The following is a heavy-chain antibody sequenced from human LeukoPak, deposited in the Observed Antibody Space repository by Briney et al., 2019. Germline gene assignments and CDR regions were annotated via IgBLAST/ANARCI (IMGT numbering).Heavy chain of an antibody. Sequence: GGSLRLSCVASGLTFSSDWMHWARQPPGKGLGWVSRINSDGSSTSYADSVKGRFTISRDNAKNTLYLQMNSLRAEDTAVYYCARAKVRNGMDVWGQGTTVTVSS. D-gene: IGHD2-2*01. J-gene: IGHJ6*02. CDR2: INSDGSST. CDR3: ARAKVRNGMDV. V-gene: IGHV3-74*01. CDR1: GLTFSSDW.